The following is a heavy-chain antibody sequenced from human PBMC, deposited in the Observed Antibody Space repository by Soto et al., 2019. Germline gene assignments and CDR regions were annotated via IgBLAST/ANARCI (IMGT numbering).Heavy chain of an antibody. D-gene: IGHD6-19*01. CDR1: GFTFSSYG. J-gene: IGHJ5*02. CDR3: AKDETPHVAVAVSWFDP. CDR2: ISYDGSNK. Sequence: QVQLVESGGGVVQPGRSLRLSCAASGFTFSSYGMHWVRQAPGKGLEWVAVISYDGSNKYYADSVKGRFTISRDNSKNTLYLQMNSLRAEDTAVYYCAKDETPHVAVAVSWFDPWGQGTLVTVS. V-gene: IGHV3-30*18.